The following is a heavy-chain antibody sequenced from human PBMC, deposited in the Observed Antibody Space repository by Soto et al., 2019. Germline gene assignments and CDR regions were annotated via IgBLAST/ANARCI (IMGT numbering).Heavy chain of an antibody. Sequence: QVQLQESGPGLVKPSQTLSLTCTVSGGSISSGGYYWSWIRQHPGKGLEWIGYIYYSGSTYYNPSLKSRVTISVATSKNQFSLRLSSVTAADTAVYYCAAKDTAMAPSEIKSIDYSGQGTLVTVSS. D-gene: IGHD5-18*01. CDR1: GGSISSGGYY. J-gene: IGHJ4*02. CDR2: IYYSGST. V-gene: IGHV4-31*03. CDR3: AAKDTAMAPSEIKSIDY.